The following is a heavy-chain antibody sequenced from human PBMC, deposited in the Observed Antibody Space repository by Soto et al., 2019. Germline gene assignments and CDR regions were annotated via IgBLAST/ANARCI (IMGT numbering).Heavy chain of an antibody. V-gene: IGHV4-34*01. Sequence: SETLSLTCAVYGGSFSGYYWSWIRQPPGKGLEWIGEINHSGSTNYNPSLKSRVTISVDTSKNQFSLKLSSVTAADTAVYYCARGGNNYDILTGYTQGPYGMDVWGQGTTVT. D-gene: IGHD3-9*01. CDR1: GGSFSGYY. J-gene: IGHJ6*02. CDR3: ARGGNNYDILTGYTQGPYGMDV. CDR2: INHSGST.